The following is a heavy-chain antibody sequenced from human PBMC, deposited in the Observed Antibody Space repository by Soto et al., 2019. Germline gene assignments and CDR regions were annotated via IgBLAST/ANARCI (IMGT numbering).Heavy chain of an antibody. CDR2: IGTAGDT. J-gene: IGHJ6*02. V-gene: IGHV3-13*04. CDR1: GFNFSSYD. Sequence: PGGSLRLSCAASGFNFSSYDMHWVRQAPGKGLEWVSGIGTAGDTYYPGSVKGRFTISRENAKKSLYLQMNSLRAGDTAVYYCSRIGSRGPRGTYYYYGMDVWGQGTTVTVSS. CDR3: SRIGSRGPRGTYYYYGMDV. D-gene: IGHD3-16*01.